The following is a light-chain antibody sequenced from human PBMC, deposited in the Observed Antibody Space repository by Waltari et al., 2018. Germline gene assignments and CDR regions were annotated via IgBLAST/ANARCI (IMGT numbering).Light chain of an antibody. CDR3: SSYTSSSTAV. Sequence: QSALTQPASVSGSPGQSITISCTGTSSDVGGYNYVSWYQQHPGKAPKLMIYDVSKRPSGVSNRCSGSKSGNTASLTISGLQAEDEADYYCSSYTSSSTAVFGGGTQLTVL. J-gene: IGLJ7*01. CDR2: DVS. CDR1: SSDVGGYNY. V-gene: IGLV2-14*01.